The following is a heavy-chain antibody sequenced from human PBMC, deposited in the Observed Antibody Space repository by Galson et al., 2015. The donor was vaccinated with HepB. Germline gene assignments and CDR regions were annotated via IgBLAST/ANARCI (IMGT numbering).Heavy chain of an antibody. CDR3: AGAHNGRPFDI. Sequence: SLRLSCAASGFTFSSSWMHWVRQAPGRGLEWVANIRQDGYEKYYVASVKGRFTISRDNAKNSLYLEMNSLRVEDTALYYCAGAHNGRPFDIWGQGTMVTVSS. CDR1: GFTFSSSW. V-gene: IGHV3-7*01. D-gene: IGHD1-1*01. J-gene: IGHJ3*02. CDR2: IRQDGYEK.